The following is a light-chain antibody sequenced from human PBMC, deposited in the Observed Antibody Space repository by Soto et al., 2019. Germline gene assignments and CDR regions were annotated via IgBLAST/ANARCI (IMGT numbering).Light chain of an antibody. V-gene: IGLV2-14*01. CDR1: SGDIGSYNR. CDR2: EVT. CDR3: SSYTNINTRACV. J-gene: IGLJ1*01. Sequence: QSALTQPASVSGSPGQSITISCTGTSGDIGSYNRVSWYQQHPSKAPKLIIYEVTDRPSGVSNRFSGSKSGNTASPTISGLQAEDEAEYYCSSYTNINTRACVFGTGTKVTVL.